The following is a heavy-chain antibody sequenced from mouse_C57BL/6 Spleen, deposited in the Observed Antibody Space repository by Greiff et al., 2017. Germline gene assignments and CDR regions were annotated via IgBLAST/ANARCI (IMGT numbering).Heavy chain of an antibody. V-gene: IGHV1-53*01. CDR3: ARDDYDGWLAY. D-gene: IGHD2-4*01. J-gene: IGHJ3*01. CDR2: INPSNGGT. CDR1: GYTFTSYW. Sequence: QVQLQQPGADLVKPGASVKVSCKASGYTFTSYWMHWVKQRPGQGLEWIGNINPSNGGTNYTEKFKSKATLTVDKSSSTAYMQLSSLTSEDSAVYYCARDDYDGWLAYWGQGTLVTVSA.